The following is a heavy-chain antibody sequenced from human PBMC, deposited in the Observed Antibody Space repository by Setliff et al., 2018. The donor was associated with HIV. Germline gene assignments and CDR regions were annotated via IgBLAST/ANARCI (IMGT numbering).Heavy chain of an antibody. CDR2: INHSGRI. Sequence: SETLSLTCTVSGYSISSDYYWGWIRQPPGKGLEWIGEINHSGRINCNPSLKSRATVSVDTSKNQFSLKLSSVTAADTAVYYCARDLRITLFGGDVYYYYGMDVWGQGTTVTVSS. CDR3: ARDLRITLFGGDVYYYYGMDV. J-gene: IGHJ6*02. CDR1: GYSISSDYY. D-gene: IGHD3-3*01. V-gene: IGHV4-38-2*02.